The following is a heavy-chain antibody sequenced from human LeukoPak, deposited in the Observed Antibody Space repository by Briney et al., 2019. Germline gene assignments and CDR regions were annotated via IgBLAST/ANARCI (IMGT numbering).Heavy chain of an antibody. CDR2: ISYDGSNK. CDR3: ATPLDFLPAAPYFDY. J-gene: IGHJ4*02. Sequence: GGSLRLSCAASGFTFSSYAMHRVRQAPGKGLEWVAVISYDGSNKYYADSVKGRFTISRDNSKNTLYLQMNSLRAEDTAVYYCATPLDFLPAAPYFDYWGQGTLVTVSS. V-gene: IGHV3-30-3*01. CDR1: GFTFSSYA. D-gene: IGHD2-2*01.